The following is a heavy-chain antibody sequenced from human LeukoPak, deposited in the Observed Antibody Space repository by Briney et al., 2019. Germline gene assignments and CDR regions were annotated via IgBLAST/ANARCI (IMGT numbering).Heavy chain of an antibody. Sequence: ASVKVSCKASGYTFTSYGISWVRQAPGQGLEWMGWISAYNGNTNYAQKLQGRVTMTTDTSTSTAYMELRSLRSDDTAVYYCARERGRRYDFWSGYYPDDAFDIWGQGTMVTVSS. D-gene: IGHD3-3*01. CDR3: ARERGRRYDFWSGYYPDDAFDI. CDR2: ISAYNGNT. CDR1: GYTFTSYG. V-gene: IGHV1-18*01. J-gene: IGHJ3*02.